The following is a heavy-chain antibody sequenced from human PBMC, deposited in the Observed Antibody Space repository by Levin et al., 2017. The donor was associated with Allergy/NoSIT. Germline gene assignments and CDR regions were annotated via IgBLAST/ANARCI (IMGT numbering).Heavy chain of an antibody. V-gene: IGHV3-11*01. CDR2: ISSSGSTI. J-gene: IGHJ6*02. CDR3: AREKRGYSYGYYYYYGMDV. Sequence: GGSLRLSCAASGFTFSDYYMSWIRQAPGKGLEWVSYISSSGSTIYYADSVKGRFTISRDNAKNSLYLQMNSLRAEDTAVYYCAREKRGYSYGYYYYYGMDVWGQGTTVTVSS. D-gene: IGHD5-18*01. CDR1: GFTFSDYY.